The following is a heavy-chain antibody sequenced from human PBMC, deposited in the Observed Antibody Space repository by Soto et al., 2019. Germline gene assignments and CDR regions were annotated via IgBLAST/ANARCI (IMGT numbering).Heavy chain of an antibody. J-gene: IGHJ3*02. V-gene: IGHV3-11*01. CDR2: ISGGGSGI. D-gene: IGHD2-2*01. CDR3: ARVKECSSTSCYARDAFDI. Sequence: QVQLVESGGGLVTPGGSLRLSCAASGFTFSDHYMSWIRQAPGKGLEWVSYISGGGSGIYYADSVKGRFTISRDNAKNSLYLQMNSLRAEDTAVYYCARVKECSSTSCYARDAFDIWGQGTMVTVSS. CDR1: GFTFSDHY.